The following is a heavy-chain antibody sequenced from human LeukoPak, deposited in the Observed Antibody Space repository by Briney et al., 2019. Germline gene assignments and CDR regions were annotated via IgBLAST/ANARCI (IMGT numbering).Heavy chain of an antibody. Sequence: ASVKVSCKASGYTFTSYYMHWVRQAPGQGLEWMGIINPSGGSTSYAQKFQGRVTMTRDMSTSTVYMELSSLRSEDTAVYYCARDLELAARPRAFDIWGQGTTVTVSS. J-gene: IGHJ3*02. D-gene: IGHD6-6*01. CDR1: GYTFTSYY. CDR2: INPSGGST. V-gene: IGHV1-46*01. CDR3: ARDLELAARPRAFDI.